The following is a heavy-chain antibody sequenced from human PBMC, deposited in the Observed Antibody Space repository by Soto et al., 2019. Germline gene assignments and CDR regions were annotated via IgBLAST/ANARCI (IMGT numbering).Heavy chain of an antibody. CDR3: VRDHDSSGYHPGPLAI. CDR1: GLTFSRYA. CDR2: ISSTFEI. V-gene: IGHV3-48*02. Sequence: GGSLRLSCAASGLTFSRYAMNWVRQAPGKGLEWVSYISSTFEIFYADSVKGRFTVSRDNARNSLHLQMYSLRDEDTAVYYCVRDHDSSGYHPGPLAIWGQGTMVTVSS. D-gene: IGHD3-22*01. J-gene: IGHJ3*02.